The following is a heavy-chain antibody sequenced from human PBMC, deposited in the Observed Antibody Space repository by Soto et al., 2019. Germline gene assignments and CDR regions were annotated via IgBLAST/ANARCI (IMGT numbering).Heavy chain of an antibody. CDR2: ISSDGSNK. J-gene: IGHJ4*02. CDR1: GFTFSNYG. CDR3: AKDRARRVNAFDY. V-gene: IGHV3-30*18. D-gene: IGHD6-13*01. Sequence: QVQLVESGGGVVQPGRSLRLSCAASGFTFSNYGMHWVRQAPGKGLEWVAVISSDGSNKYYADSVKGRFTISRDNSKNTLHLQMNSLRADDTAVYYCAKDRARRVNAFDYWGQGTPVTVSS.